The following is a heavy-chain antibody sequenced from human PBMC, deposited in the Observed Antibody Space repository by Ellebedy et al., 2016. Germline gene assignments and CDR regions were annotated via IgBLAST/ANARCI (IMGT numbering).Heavy chain of an antibody. CDR3: ATETDDKDRLALDR. CDR2: ISHDGGEK. D-gene: IGHD6-19*01. Sequence: GGSLRLSCAASGFTFSTYGMHWVRQAPGKGLEWVALISHDGGEKRYADSVKGRFTVSRDNTNNTVCLQMNSLRAEDTALYYCATETDDKDRLALDRWGQGTLVTVSS. J-gene: IGHJ5*02. CDR1: GFTFSTYG. V-gene: IGHV3-33*03.